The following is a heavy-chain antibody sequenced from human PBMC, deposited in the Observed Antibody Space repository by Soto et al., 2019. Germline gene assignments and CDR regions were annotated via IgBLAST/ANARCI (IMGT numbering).Heavy chain of an antibody. CDR2: IYYSGST. D-gene: IGHD3-3*01. Sequence: PSETLSLTCTVSGGSISSYYWSWIRQPPGKGLEWIGYIYYSGSTNYNPSLKSRVTISVDTSKNQFSLKLSSVTAADTAVYYCAREIGKSGYYYYYYGMDVWGQGTTVTVSS. CDR1: GGSISSYY. V-gene: IGHV4-59*01. J-gene: IGHJ6*02. CDR3: AREIGKSGYYYYYYGMDV.